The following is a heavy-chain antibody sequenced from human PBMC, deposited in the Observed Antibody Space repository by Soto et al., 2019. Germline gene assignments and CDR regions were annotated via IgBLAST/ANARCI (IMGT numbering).Heavy chain of an antibody. CDR3: AKVMVKNWFDP. CDR2: ISSKGGST. D-gene: IGHD5-18*01. J-gene: IGHJ5*02. V-gene: IGHV3-64D*06. Sequence: GGSLRLSCSASGITFSSYAMHWVRQAPGKGLEYVSVISSKGGSTYHADSVKGRFTISRDNSKNTLYLQMSSLRAEDTAVYYCAKVMVKNWFDPWGQGTLVTVSS. CDR1: GITFSSYA.